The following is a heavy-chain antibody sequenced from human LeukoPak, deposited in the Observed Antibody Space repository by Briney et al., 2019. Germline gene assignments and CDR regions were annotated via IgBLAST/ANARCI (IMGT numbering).Heavy chain of an antibody. V-gene: IGHV5-51*01. D-gene: IGHD3-10*01. CDR1: GYNFINFW. CDR3: ARTETYYGSGSYFDAFDI. Sequence: GESLKISCKASGYNFINFWIGWVRQMPGRGLEWMGVLYPGDSDTRYSPSFQGQVTISADKSISTAYLQWSSLKASDTAMYYCARTETYYGSGSYFDAFDIWGQGTMVTVSS. J-gene: IGHJ3*02. CDR2: LYPGDSDT.